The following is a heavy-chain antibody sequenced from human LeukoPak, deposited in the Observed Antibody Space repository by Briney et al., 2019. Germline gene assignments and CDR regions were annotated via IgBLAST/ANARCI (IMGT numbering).Heavy chain of an antibody. Sequence: PGGSLRLSCAASGFTVSSNYMSWVRQAPGKGLEWVSVIYSGGSTYYADSVKGRFTISRDNSKNTLYLQMNSLRAEDTAVYYCAKDHQQLVHYYYYYMDVWGKGTTVTVSS. J-gene: IGHJ6*03. D-gene: IGHD6-13*01. V-gene: IGHV3-66*02. CDR1: GFTVSSNY. CDR3: AKDHQQLVHYYYYYMDV. CDR2: IYSGGST.